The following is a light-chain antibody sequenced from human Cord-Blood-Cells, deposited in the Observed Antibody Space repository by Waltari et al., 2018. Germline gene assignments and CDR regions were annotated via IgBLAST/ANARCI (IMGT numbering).Light chain of an antibody. CDR2: QDS. J-gene: IGLJ2*01. Sequence: SYELTQPPSVSVSPGQTASINCTGDKLGDKYACWCQQKTGQSPALVIYQDSKRPTGNPERFSGSNSGNTATLTISGTQAMDEADYYCQAWDSSTVVFGGGTKLTVL. CDR3: QAWDSSTVV. CDR1: KLGDKY. V-gene: IGLV3-1*01.